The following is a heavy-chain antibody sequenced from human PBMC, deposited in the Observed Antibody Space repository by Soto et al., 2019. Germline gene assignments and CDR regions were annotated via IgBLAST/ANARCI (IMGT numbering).Heavy chain of an antibody. D-gene: IGHD6-19*01. CDR2: IIPIFGTA. V-gene: IGHV1-69*12. J-gene: IGHJ4*02. Sequence: QVQLVQSGAEVKKPGSSVKVSCKASGGTFSSYAISWVRQAPGQGLEWMGGIIPIFGTANYAQKFQGRVTLTADESTSTAYMELGSLRSEDTAVYYCASCGWYDNTPYFDYWGQGTLVTVSS. CDR1: GGTFSSYA. CDR3: ASCGWYDNTPYFDY.